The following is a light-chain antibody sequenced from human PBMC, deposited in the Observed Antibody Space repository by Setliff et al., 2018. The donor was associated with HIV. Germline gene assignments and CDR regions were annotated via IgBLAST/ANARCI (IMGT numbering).Light chain of an antibody. J-gene: IGLJ1*01. CDR2: YDS. V-gene: IGLV3-21*04. CDR3: QVWDSSSDHPYV. Sequence: YALTQPPSVSVAPGKTARITCGGNNIGSKSVHWYQQKPGQAPVLVISYDSDRPSGIPERFSGSNSGNTATLTISSVEAGDEADYYCQVWDSSSDHPYVFGTGTKVTVL. CDR1: NIGSKS.